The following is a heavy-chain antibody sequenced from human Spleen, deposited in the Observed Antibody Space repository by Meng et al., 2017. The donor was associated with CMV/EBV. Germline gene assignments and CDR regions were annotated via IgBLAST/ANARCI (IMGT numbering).Heavy chain of an antibody. Sequence: ASVKVSCKASGYTFTNYYMHWVRQAPGQGLEWMGIINPSGGSTTYAQNFQGRVTMTRDTSTSTVYMELSSLRSDDTAVYYCASQGTKYCTNDLCYSRGAFDYWGQGTLVTVSS. CDR2: INPSGGST. CDR3: ASQGTKYCTNDLCYSRGAFDY. D-gene: IGHD2-8*01. J-gene: IGHJ4*02. V-gene: IGHV1-46*01. CDR1: GYTFTNYY.